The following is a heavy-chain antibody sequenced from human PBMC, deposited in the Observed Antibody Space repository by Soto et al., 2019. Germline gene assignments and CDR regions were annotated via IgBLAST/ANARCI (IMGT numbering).Heavy chain of an antibody. V-gene: IGHV3-74*01. CDR2: ISSDGTGT. Sequence: EEQLVESGGGLVQPGGSLRLSCAASGFTFTDYWIHWVRQAPGKGLVWVSRISSDGTGTTYADSVKGRFAISRDNAKNTVYLQMNSLRAEDTAVYFCSRVKLPRYHYYYGMDVWGQGNEVTVSS. D-gene: IGHD2-15*01. J-gene: IGHJ6*02. CDR3: SRVKLPRYHYYYGMDV. CDR1: GFTFTDYW.